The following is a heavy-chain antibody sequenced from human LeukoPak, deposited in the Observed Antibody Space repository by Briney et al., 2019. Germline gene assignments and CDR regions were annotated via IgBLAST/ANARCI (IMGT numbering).Heavy chain of an antibody. CDR1: GYSFTSYW. Sequence: GESLQISCKGSGYSFTSYWIGWVRQMPGKGLEWMGIIYPGDSDTRYSPSFQGQVTISADKSISTAYLQWSSLKASDTAMYSWWRRGCNTGSFDYWGQGTLVTVSS. J-gene: IGHJ4*02. D-gene: IGHD3-10*01. V-gene: IGHV5-51*01. CDR3: WRRGCNTGSFDY. CDR2: IYPGDSDT.